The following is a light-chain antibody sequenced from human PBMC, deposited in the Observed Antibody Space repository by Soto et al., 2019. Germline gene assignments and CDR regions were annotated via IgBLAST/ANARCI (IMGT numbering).Light chain of an antibody. CDR2: DDN. Sequence: SYELTQPPSVSVAPGKTVRITCGGNNIGSKSVHWYQQKPGQAPVVVIYDDNDRPSGIPERFSGSNFGNTATLTISRVEAGDEADYYCQVWDSSSDHRNVFGSGTQLTVL. CDR3: QVWDSSSDHRNV. CDR1: NIGSKS. J-gene: IGLJ6*01. V-gene: IGLV3-21*04.